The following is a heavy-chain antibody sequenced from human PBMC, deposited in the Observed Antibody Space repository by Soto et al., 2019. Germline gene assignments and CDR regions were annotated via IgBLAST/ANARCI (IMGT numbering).Heavy chain of an antibody. Sequence: QVQLVESGGGVVQPGRSLRLSCAASGFTFSSYGMHWVRQAPGKGLEWVAVIWYDGSNKYYADSVKGRFTISRDNSKNSLYLQMNSLRAEDTAVYHCARDPRVTGAYYYYYGMDVWGQGTTVTVSS. CDR2: IWYDGSNK. V-gene: IGHV3-33*01. CDR3: ARDPRVTGAYYYYYGMDV. D-gene: IGHD1-1*01. J-gene: IGHJ6*02. CDR1: GFTFSSYG.